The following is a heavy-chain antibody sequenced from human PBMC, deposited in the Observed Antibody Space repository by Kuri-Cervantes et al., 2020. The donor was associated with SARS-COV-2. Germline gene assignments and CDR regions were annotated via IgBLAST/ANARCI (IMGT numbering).Heavy chain of an antibody. CDR1: GFTFSNYN. Sequence: GESLKISCAASGFTFSNYNMNWVRQASGKGLEWISSITSSSTTIHYADSVKGRFTISRDNAKNSLYLQMNSLRAEDTAVYYCARAADTDYWGQGTLVTVSS. D-gene: IGHD5-18*01. V-gene: IGHV3-48*01. J-gene: IGHJ4*02. CDR2: ITSSSTTI. CDR3: ARAADTDY.